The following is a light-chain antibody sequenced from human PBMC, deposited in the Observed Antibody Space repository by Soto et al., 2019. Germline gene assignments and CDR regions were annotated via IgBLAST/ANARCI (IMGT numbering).Light chain of an antibody. Sequence: QSALTQPASVFGSPGQSITISCTGTSSDVGGYNYVSWYQQHPGKAPKVMIYDVSNRPSGVSNRFSGSKSGNTASLTISGLQAEDEADYYCSSYTSSSTQVFGTGTQLTVL. CDR2: DVS. V-gene: IGLV2-14*03. CDR3: SSYTSSSTQV. CDR1: SSDVGGYNY. J-gene: IGLJ1*01.